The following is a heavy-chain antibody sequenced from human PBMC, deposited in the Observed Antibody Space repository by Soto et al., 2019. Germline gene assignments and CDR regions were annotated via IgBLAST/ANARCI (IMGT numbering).Heavy chain of an antibody. CDR1: GFTFTRYS. CDR2: ISSTTNYI. J-gene: IGHJ4*02. CDR3: ARESEDLTSNFDY. V-gene: IGHV3-21*06. Sequence: GGSLRLSCAASGFTFTRYSMNWFRQAPVNGLEWVSSISSTTNYIYYGDSMKGRFTISRDNAKNSLYLEMNSLRAEDTAVYYCARESEDLTSNFDYWGQGTLVTVSS.